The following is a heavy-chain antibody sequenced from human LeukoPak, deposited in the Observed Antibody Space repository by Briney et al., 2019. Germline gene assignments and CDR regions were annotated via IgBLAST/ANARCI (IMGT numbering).Heavy chain of an antibody. Sequence: GGSLRLSCAASGFTFSSYAMSWVRQAPGKGLEWVSAISGSGGSTYYADSVEGRFTISRDNSKNTLYLQMNSLRAEDTAVYYCAKGSSLDWYFDLWGRGTLVTVSS. CDR3: AKGSSLDWYFDL. CDR2: ISGSGGST. CDR1: GFTFSSYA. J-gene: IGHJ2*01. V-gene: IGHV3-23*01.